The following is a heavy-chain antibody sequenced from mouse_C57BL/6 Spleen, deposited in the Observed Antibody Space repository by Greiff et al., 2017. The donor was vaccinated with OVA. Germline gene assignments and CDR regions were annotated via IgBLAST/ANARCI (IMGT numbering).Heavy chain of an antibody. J-gene: IGHJ4*01. V-gene: IGHV5-9-1*02. CDR2: ISSGGDYI. Sequence: DVMLVESGEGLVKPGGSLKLSCAASGFTFSSYAMSWVRQTPEKRLEWVAYISSGGDYIYYADTVKGRFTISRDNARNTLYLQMSSLKSEDTAMYYCTRGPIYYYGSSPPYAMDYWGQGTSVTVSS. D-gene: IGHD1-1*01. CDR3: TRGPIYYYGSSPPYAMDY. CDR1: GFTFSSYA.